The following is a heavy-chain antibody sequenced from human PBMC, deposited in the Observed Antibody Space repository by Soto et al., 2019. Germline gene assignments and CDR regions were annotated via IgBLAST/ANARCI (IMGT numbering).Heavy chain of an antibody. V-gene: IGHV1-46*01. CDR2: INPHGGST. CDR3: ARSSGGNFGIIIEGTNWCAP. Sequence: QVQLVQSGAEVKQPGASAKVSCKAPRDTFTSYYINWVRQAPGQGLEWIGVINPHGGSTVYAQKFQGRVTMTRDTAASTVCMELSSLRSEDTAVYYCARSSGGNFGIIIEGTNWCAPWVQGTLVTVSS. J-gene: IGHJ5*02. CDR1: RDTFTSYY. D-gene: IGHD1-26*01.